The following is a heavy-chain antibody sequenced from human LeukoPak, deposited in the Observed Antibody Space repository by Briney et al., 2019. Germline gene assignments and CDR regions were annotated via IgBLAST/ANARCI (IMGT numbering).Heavy chain of an antibody. V-gene: IGHV1-2*02. D-gene: IGHD3-22*01. CDR1: GYTFTGYY. CDR3: ARNYYDSSGAIDY. CDR2: INPNSGGT. Sequence: ASVTVSCKASGYTFTGYYMHWVRQAPGQGLEWMGWINPNSGGTNYAQKFQGRVTMTRDTSISTAYIELSRLRSDDTAVYYCARNYYDSSGAIDYWGQGTLVTVSS. J-gene: IGHJ4*02.